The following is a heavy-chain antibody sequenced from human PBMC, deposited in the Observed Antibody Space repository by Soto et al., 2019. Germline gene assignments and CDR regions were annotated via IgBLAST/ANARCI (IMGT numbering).Heavy chain of an antibody. V-gene: IGHV4-34*01. CDR2: INHSGST. CDR1: GGSFSGYY. Sequence: SETLSLTCAVYGGSFSGYYWSWIRQPPGKGLEWIGEINHSGSTNYNPSLKSRVTISVDTSKNQFSLKLSSVTAADTAVYYCVRRGQQLVLGTFDIWGQGTMVTVSS. CDR3: VRRGQQLVLGTFDI. J-gene: IGHJ3*02. D-gene: IGHD6-13*01.